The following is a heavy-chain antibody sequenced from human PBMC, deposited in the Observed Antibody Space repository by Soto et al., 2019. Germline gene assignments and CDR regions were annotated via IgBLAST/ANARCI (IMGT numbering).Heavy chain of an antibody. CDR1: GGSISSGGYY. D-gene: IGHD1-26*01. CDR3: ARAGGIRGSYSGNWFDP. Sequence: QVQLQESGPGLVKPSQTLSLTCTVSGGSISSGGYYWSWIRQHPGKGLEWIGYIYYSGSTYYNPSLKSRVTISVDPSKNQFSLKLSSVTAADTAVYYCARAGGIRGSYSGNWFDPWGQGTLVTVSS. CDR2: IYYSGST. J-gene: IGHJ5*02. V-gene: IGHV4-31*03.